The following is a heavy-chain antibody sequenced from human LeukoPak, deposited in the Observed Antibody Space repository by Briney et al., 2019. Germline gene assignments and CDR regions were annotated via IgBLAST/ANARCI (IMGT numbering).Heavy chain of an antibody. V-gene: IGHV3-11*06. CDR1: GFTFSDYY. D-gene: IGHD3-10*01. Sequence: GGSLRLSCAASGFTFSDYYMSWIRQAPGKGLEWVSYISSSSSYTNYADSVKGRFTISRDNTKNSVYLQMNSLRAEDTAMYYCAKTEPYGSGSYYPGYWGQGTLVTVSS. CDR2: ISSSSSYT. J-gene: IGHJ4*02. CDR3: AKTEPYGSGSYYPGY.